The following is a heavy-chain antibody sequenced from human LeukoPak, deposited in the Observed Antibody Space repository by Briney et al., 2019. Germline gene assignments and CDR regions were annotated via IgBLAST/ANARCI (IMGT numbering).Heavy chain of an antibody. V-gene: IGHV3-23*05. CDR1: GFTFSSHV. Sequence: GGSLRLSCAASGFTFSSHVVDWVRQAPGRGLEWVSSVFIIGGSIHYADSVKGRFTISRDNFKNTLYLEMSSLRAEDTAFYYCARRYCANGICYFFDHWAREPWSPSPQ. CDR3: ARRYCANGICYFFDH. CDR2: VFIIGGSI. J-gene: IGHJ4*02. D-gene: IGHD2-8*01.